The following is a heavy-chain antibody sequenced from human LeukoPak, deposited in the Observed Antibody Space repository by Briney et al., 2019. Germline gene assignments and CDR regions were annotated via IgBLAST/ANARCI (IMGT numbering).Heavy chain of an antibody. CDR2: ISSSSSTI. V-gene: IGHV3-48*04. CDR1: GFTFSSYT. J-gene: IGHJ6*02. Sequence: TGGSLRLSCAASGFTFSSYTMNWVRQAPGKGLEWVSYISSSSSTIYYADSVKGRFTISRDNAKNSLYLQMNSLRAEDTAVYYCARDRYYGMDVWGQGTTVTVSS. CDR3: ARDRYYGMDV.